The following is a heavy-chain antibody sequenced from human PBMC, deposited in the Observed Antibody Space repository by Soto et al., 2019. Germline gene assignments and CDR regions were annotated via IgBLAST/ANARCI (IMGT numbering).Heavy chain of an antibody. Sequence: VQLVESGGGLVQPGGSLRLSCAASGLTFSNYWMSWVRQAPGKGLEWVANIKKDGSEKNYVDSMKGRFTISRDNGKNSLYLEMNGLRVEDTAVYYCVTGWGSADYWGQGTLVTVSS. J-gene: IGHJ4*02. V-gene: IGHV3-7*01. CDR2: IKKDGSEK. D-gene: IGHD3-16*01. CDR3: VTGWGSADY. CDR1: GLTFSNYW.